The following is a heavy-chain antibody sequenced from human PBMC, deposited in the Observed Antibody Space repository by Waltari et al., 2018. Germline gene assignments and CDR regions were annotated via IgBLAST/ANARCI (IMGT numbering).Heavy chain of an antibody. CDR1: GFTFSNYT. CDR3: ARGGRSDFAHGFDI. Sequence: QVQLVESGGGVVQPGRSLSLSCAASGFTFSNYTRHWVRQAPGKGLEWVAVISYDGSNKYYADSVKGRFTISRDNSKNTLYLQMNTLRAEDTAVYYCARGGRSDFAHGFDIWGQGTMVTVSS. J-gene: IGHJ3*02. CDR2: ISYDGSNK. V-gene: IGHV3-30-3*01. D-gene: IGHD2-21*02.